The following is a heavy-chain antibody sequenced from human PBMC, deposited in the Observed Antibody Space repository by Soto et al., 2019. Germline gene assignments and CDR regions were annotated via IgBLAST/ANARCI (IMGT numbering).Heavy chain of an antibody. J-gene: IGHJ4*02. D-gene: IGHD1-26*01. CDR1: GDSISSGGYY. Sequence: QVQLQESGPGLVKPSQTLSLTCTVSGDSISSGGYYWSWIRQHPGKGLEWIGYIYYSGSTYYNPSLKSRVTISVDTSKNQFSLKLSSVSAADTAVYYCAREGGIVGATAADYWGQGTLVTVSS. V-gene: IGHV4-31*03. CDR2: IYYSGST. CDR3: AREGGIVGATAADY.